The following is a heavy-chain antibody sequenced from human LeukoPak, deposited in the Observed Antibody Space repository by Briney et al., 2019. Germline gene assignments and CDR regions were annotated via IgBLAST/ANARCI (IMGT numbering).Heavy chain of an antibody. J-gene: IGHJ5*02. V-gene: IGHV1-2*04. D-gene: IGHD6-13*01. CDR3: ARDSGTGAAAGTEWWFDP. Sequence: ASVNVSCKASGYTFTSYYMHWVRQAPGQGLEWMGWINPNSGGTNYAQKFQGWVTMTRDTSISTAYMELSRLRSDDTAVYYCARDSGTGAAAGTEWWFDPWGQGTLVTVSS. CDR1: GYTFTSYY. CDR2: INPNSGGT.